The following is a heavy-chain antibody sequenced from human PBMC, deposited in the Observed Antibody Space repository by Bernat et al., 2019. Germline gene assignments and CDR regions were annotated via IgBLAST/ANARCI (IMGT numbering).Heavy chain of an antibody. CDR3: ARDLAAAGTPYGMDV. Sequence: EVQLVESGGGLVQPGGSLRLSCAASGFTFSSYSMNWVRQAPGKGLEWVSYISSSSSTIYYADSVKGRFTISRDNAKNSLYLQMNSLRAEDTAVYYCARDLAAAGTPYGMDVWGQGTTVIVSS. J-gene: IGHJ6*02. V-gene: IGHV3-48*01. D-gene: IGHD6-13*01. CDR2: ISSSSSTI. CDR1: GFTFSSYS.